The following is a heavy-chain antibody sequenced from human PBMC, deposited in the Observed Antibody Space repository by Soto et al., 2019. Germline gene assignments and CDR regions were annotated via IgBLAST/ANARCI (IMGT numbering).Heavy chain of an antibody. V-gene: IGHV3-53*04. CDR2: IYSGGST. CDR3: AKDKRYDSSGYYYYGMDV. CDR1: GFTVSSNY. D-gene: IGHD3-22*01. Sequence: EVQLVESGGGLVQPGGSLRLSCAASGFTVSSNYMSWVRQAPGKGLEWVSVIYSGGSTYYADSVKGQFTISRHNSKNTLYLQMNSLRAEDTAVYYCAKDKRYDSSGYYYYGMDVWGQGTTVTVSS. J-gene: IGHJ6*02.